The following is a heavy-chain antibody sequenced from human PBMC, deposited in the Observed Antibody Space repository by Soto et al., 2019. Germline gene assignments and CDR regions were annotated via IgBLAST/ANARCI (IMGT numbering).Heavy chain of an antibody. Sequence: ASVKVSCKASGYTFTSYGISWVRQAPGQGLEWMGWISAYNGNTNYAQKLQGRVTMTTDTSTSTAYMELRSLRSDDTAVYYCARGITYYYDSSGPTNGFDPWGQGTLVTVSS. D-gene: IGHD3-22*01. J-gene: IGHJ5*02. CDR2: ISAYNGNT. CDR1: GYTFTSYG. V-gene: IGHV1-18*01. CDR3: ARGITYYYDSSGPTNGFDP.